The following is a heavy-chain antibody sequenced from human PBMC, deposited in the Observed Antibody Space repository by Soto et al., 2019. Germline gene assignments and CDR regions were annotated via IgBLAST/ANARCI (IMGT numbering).Heavy chain of an antibody. Sequence: PSETLSHTCTVSGGSNISGGFYWTWIRQHPGKGLEWIAYISYSGSTYSNPSLKSRVSISADTSKNQFSLRLTSVTAADTAVYYCARATPTASADYWGQGTLVTVSS. CDR3: ARATPTASADY. V-gene: IGHV4-31*03. D-gene: IGHD2-2*01. CDR2: ISYSGST. J-gene: IGHJ4*02. CDR1: GGSNISGGFY.